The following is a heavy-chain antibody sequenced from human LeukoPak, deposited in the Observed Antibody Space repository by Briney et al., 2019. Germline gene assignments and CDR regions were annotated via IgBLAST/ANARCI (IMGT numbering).Heavy chain of an antibody. CDR1: GGSISSYY. Sequence: SETLSLTCTVSGGSISSYYWSWIRQPPGKGLEWIGYIYYSGSTNYNPSLKSRGTISIDTSKNQFSLKLRSVTAADTAVYYCARGEMYMDVWGKGTTVTVSS. CDR3: ARGEMYMDV. CDR2: IYYSGST. V-gene: IGHV4-59*01. J-gene: IGHJ6*03.